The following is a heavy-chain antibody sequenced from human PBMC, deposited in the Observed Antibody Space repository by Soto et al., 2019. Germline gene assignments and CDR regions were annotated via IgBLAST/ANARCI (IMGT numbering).Heavy chain of an antibody. V-gene: IGHV5-51*01. CDR2: IYPGDSDT. D-gene: IGHD4-17*01. CDR1: GYNFATDW. J-gene: IGHJ6*02. Sequence: PGESLKISCKGSGYNFATDWIGWVRQMPGKGLEWMGIIYPGDSDTRYSPSFQGQVTISADKSISTAYLQWSSLKASDTAMYYCARFLTITVTSYYYYYYGMDVWGQGTTVTVSS. CDR3: ARFLTITVTSYYYYYYGMDV.